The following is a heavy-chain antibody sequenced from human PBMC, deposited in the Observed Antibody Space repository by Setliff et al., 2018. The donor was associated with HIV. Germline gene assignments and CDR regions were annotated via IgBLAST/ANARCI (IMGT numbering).Heavy chain of an antibody. CDR2: ISDTGDYI. CDR3: AKDPPGFSHFLDY. V-gene: IGHV3-23*01. J-gene: IGHJ4*02. CDR1: AFTFNKYA. Sequence: GESLKISCTASAFTFNKYAVAWVRQAPGKGLEWVSAISDTGDYIYYADSVKGRFTISRDNSADTVYLQMTGLRVEDTAVYFCAKDPPGFSHFLDYWGQGAVVTVSS.